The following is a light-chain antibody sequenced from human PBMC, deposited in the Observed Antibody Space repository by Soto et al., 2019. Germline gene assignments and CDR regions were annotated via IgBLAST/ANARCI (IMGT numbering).Light chain of an antibody. CDR3: QQYGGSPRT. J-gene: IGKJ1*01. V-gene: IGKV3-20*01. CDR1: QSVGGTF. CDR2: GAS. Sequence: EIVLTQSPGTLSLSPGEGATLSCRASQSVGGTFLAWYQQKGGQAPRLLIHGASNRATGIPDRFSGSGSGTDFTLTISRLEPEDFEVYYCQQYGGSPRTLGQGTKVDIK.